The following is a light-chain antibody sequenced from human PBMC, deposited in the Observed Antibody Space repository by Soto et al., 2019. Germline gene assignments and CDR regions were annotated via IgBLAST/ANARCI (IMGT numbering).Light chain of an antibody. CDR2: DVT. CDR3: SSYTGTATV. J-gene: IGLJ2*01. V-gene: IGLV2-14*03. Sequence: QSVLTQPASVSGSPGQSITVSCTGSSRDIGAYKYVSWYQQHPDKAPKLIIYDVTDRPSGISNRFSGSKSGNTASLTISGPQGEDEADYYCSSYTGTATVFGGGTKVTVL. CDR1: SRDIGAYKY.